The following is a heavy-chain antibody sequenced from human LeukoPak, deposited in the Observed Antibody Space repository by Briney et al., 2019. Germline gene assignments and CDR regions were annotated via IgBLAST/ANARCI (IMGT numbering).Heavy chain of an antibody. J-gene: IGHJ4*02. Sequence: ASVKVSRKASGYTFTSYGISWVRQAPGQGLEWMGWISAYNGNTNYAQKLQGRVTMTTDTSTSTAYMELRSLRSDDTAVYYCARGEAYYDILTGVDYWGQGTLVTVSS. CDR3: ARGEAYYDILTGVDY. D-gene: IGHD3-9*01. V-gene: IGHV1-18*01. CDR1: GYTFTSYG. CDR2: ISAYNGNT.